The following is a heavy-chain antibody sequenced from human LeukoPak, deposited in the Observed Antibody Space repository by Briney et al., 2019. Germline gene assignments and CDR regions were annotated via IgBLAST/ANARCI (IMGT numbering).Heavy chain of an antibody. CDR3: ARDLGRYDSNQGPLDAFDI. CDR2: IYSAGST. J-gene: IGHJ3*02. Sequence: GGSLRLSCAASGFTFSNAWMSWVRQAPGKGLEWVSVIYSAGSTYYADYVKGRFTISRDNSKNTVYLQMNSLRAEDTAVYYCARDLGRYDSNQGPLDAFDIWGQGTMVTVSS. D-gene: IGHD3-22*01. CDR1: GFTFSNAW. V-gene: IGHV3-53*01.